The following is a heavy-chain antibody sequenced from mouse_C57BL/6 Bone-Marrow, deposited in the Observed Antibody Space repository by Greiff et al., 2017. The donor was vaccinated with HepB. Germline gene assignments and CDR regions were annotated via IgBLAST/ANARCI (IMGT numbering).Heavy chain of an antibody. V-gene: IGHV1-80*01. CDR2: IYPGDGDT. CDR1: GYAFSSYW. D-gene: IGHD2-2*01. J-gene: IGHJ4*01. Sequence: QVQLQQSGAELVKPGASVKISCKASGYAFSSYWMNWVKQRPGKGLEWIGQIYPGDGDTNYNGKFKGKATLTADKSSSTADMQLSSLTSEDSAVSFCARDYVYDTFYYAMDYWGRGTSVTVSS. CDR3: ARDYVYDTFYYAMDY.